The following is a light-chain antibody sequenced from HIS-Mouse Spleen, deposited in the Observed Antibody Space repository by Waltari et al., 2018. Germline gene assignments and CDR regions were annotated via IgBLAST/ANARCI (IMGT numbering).Light chain of an antibody. V-gene: IGKV2-30*02. CDR2: KVS. CDR3: MQGTHWPLT. CDR1: QSLVHSDGNTY. Sequence: DVVMTQSPLSLPVTLGQPASIPCRSSQSLVHSDGNTYVNWFQQRPGQSPRRLIYKVSNRDAGVPDRFSGSGSGTDFTLKISRVEAEDVGVYYCMQGTHWPLTFGGGTKVEIK. J-gene: IGKJ4*01.